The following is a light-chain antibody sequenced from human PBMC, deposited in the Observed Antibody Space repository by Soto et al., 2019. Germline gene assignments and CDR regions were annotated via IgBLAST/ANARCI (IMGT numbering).Light chain of an antibody. CDR2: DAS. V-gene: IGKV1-5*01. Sequence: DIQMTQSPSTVSAYVGDSVTITCRASQSISSWLAWYQHKPGKAPNLLIYDASSLQGGVPSRFSGSGSGTEFTLSISSLQPDDFATYYCHQYNSYWTFGQGTKVDIK. J-gene: IGKJ1*01. CDR3: HQYNSYWT. CDR1: QSISSW.